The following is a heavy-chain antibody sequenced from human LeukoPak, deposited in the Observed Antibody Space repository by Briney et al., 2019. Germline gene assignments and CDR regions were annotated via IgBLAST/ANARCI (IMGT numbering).Heavy chain of an antibody. CDR3: ARAHTSSWYMDY. CDR2: IYYSGST. Sequence: SETLSLTCTVSGGSISSYYWSWIRQPPGKGLEGIGYIYYSGSTNYNPSLKSRVTISVDTSENQLSLKLSSVTAADTALYYCARAHTSSWYMDYWGQGTLVTVSS. D-gene: IGHD6-13*01. V-gene: IGHV4-59*01. J-gene: IGHJ4*02. CDR1: GGSISSYY.